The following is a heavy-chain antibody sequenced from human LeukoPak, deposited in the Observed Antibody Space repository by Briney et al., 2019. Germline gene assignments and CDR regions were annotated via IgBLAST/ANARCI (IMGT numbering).Heavy chain of an antibody. CDR3: ARGLHGPDY. J-gene: IGHJ4*02. CDR2: IDSDGSNT. D-gene: IGHD5/OR15-5a*01. V-gene: IGHV3-74*01. CDR1: GFTFSSYR. Sequence: TGGSLRLSCAASGFTFSSYRMEWVPQAPGKGLVWVSRIDSDGSNTNYADSVKGRFTVSRHHAKNTLYLQMSSLRAEDTAVYYCARGLHGPDYWGQGTLVTVSS.